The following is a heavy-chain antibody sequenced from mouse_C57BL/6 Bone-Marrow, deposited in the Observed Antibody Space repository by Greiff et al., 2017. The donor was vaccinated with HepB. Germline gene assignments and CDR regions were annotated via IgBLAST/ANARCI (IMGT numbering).Heavy chain of an antibody. CDR3: ARDAGDYGSSPYWYFDV. V-gene: IGHV7-1*01. CDR2: SRNKANDYTT. J-gene: IGHJ1*03. CDR1: GFTFSDFY. D-gene: IGHD1-1*01. Sequence: EVQLQESGGGLVQSGRSLRLSCATSGFTFSDFYMEWVRQAPGKGLEWIAASRNKANDYTTEYSASVKGRFIVSRDTSQSILYLQMNALRAEDTAIYYCARDAGDYGSSPYWYFDVWGTGTTVTVSS.